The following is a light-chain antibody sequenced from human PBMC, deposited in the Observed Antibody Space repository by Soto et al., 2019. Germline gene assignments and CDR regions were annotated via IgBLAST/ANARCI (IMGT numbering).Light chain of an antibody. Sequence: EILMTQSPDTLSVSPGARATLSCRASQSVSSNYLAWYQQRPGQAPRLLIYGASSRATGIPDRFSGSGSGTEFTLTISSLQSEDFAVYYCQQYNNWPPITFGQGTRLEIK. CDR1: QSVSSN. CDR2: GAS. CDR3: QQYNNWPPIT. J-gene: IGKJ5*01. V-gene: IGKV3D-15*01.